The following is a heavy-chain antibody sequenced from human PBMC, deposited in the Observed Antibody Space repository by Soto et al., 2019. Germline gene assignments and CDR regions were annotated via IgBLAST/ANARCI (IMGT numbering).Heavy chain of an antibody. J-gene: IGHJ6*03. CDR3: ARLSGGYCSGGSCYSSGYYYYMDV. V-gene: IGHV3-53*04. CDR2: IYSGGST. D-gene: IGHD2-15*01. CDR1: GFTVSSNY. Sequence: GGSLRLSCAASGFTVSSNYMSWVRQAPGKGLEWVSVIYSGGSTYYADSVKGRFTISRHNSKNTLYLQMNSLRAEDMAVYYCARLSGGYCSGGSCYSSGYYYYMDVWGKGTTVTVSS.